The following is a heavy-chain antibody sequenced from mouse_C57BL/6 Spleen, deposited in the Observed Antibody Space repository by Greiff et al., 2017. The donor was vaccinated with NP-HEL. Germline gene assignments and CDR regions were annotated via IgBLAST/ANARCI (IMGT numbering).Heavy chain of an antibody. Sequence: QVQLKQPGAELVRPGTSVKLSCKASGYTFTSYWMHWVKQRPGQGLEWIGVIDPSDSYTNYNQKFKGKATLTVDTSSSTAYMQLSSLTSEDSAVYYCANYYGSSAWFAYWGQGTLVTVSA. D-gene: IGHD1-1*01. CDR1: GYTFTSYW. V-gene: IGHV1-59*01. J-gene: IGHJ3*01. CDR2: IDPSDSYT. CDR3: ANYYGSSAWFAY.